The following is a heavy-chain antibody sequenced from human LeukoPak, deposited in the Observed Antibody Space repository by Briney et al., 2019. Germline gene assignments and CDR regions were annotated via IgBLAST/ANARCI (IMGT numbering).Heavy chain of an antibody. D-gene: IGHD3-10*01. J-gene: IGHJ4*02. CDR1: GASISSSSYY. V-gene: IGHV4-39*07. CDR3: ARGRNYRIGWFGPVTPNY. Sequence: SETLSLTCTVSGASISSSSYYWGWIRQPPGKGLEWIGSIYYSGSTYYNPSLKSRVTISVDTSKNQFSLKLSSVTAADTAVYYCARGRNYRIGWFGPVTPNYWGQGTLVTVSS. CDR2: IYYSGST.